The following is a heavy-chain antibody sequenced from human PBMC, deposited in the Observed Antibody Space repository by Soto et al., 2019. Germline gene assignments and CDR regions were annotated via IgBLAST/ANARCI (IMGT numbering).Heavy chain of an antibody. CDR2: TRNKARSYST. J-gene: IGHJ4*02. Sequence: GGSLRLSCAASGFTCSDHYMDWVRQAPGKGLEWVGRTRNKARSYSTEYAASVKGRFTISRDDSENSLYLQMNSLKTEDTAVYYCARGYCSGDTCYSGVYWGQGTLVTVSS. V-gene: IGHV3-72*01. CDR3: ARGYCSGDTCYSGVY. D-gene: IGHD2-15*01. CDR1: GFTCSDHY.